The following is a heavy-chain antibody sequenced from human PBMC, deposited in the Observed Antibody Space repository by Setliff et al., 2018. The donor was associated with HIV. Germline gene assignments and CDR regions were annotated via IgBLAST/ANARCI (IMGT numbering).Heavy chain of an antibody. V-gene: IGHV3-15*05. CDR3: AKVGGDGRFYQYYTDV. J-gene: IGHJ6*03. Sequence: GGSLRLSCVASGFIFSNAWMTWVRQAPGKGLEWVGRIKSVTDGGTTDYAAFAKDRFIISRDDSKNTVYLEMSSLRIEDTAVYHCAKVGGDGRFYQYYTDVWGKGTTVTVSS. CDR1: GFIFSNAW. D-gene: IGHD2-21*01. CDR2: IKSVTDGGTT.